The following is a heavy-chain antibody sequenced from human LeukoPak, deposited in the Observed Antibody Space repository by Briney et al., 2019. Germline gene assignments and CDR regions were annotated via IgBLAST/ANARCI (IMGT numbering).Heavy chain of an antibody. D-gene: IGHD3-22*01. Sequence: PSQTLSLTCTVSGGSISSGDYYWSWIRQPPGKGLEWIGYIYYSGSTYYNPSLKSRVTISVDTSKNQFSLKLSSVTAADTAVYYCARVVDSSGYTPGWFDPWGQGTLVTVSS. CDR2: IYYSGST. V-gene: IGHV4-30-4*01. CDR3: ARVVDSSGYTPGWFDP. J-gene: IGHJ5*02. CDR1: GGSISSGDYY.